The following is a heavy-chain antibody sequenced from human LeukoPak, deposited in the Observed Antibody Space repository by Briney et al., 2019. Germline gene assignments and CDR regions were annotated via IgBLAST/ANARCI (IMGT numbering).Heavy chain of an antibody. V-gene: IGHV3-23*01. J-gene: IGHJ4*02. Sequence: GGSLRLSCAASGFTFSSYVMSWVRQAPGKGLEWVSAMSGSGGSTYYADSVKGRFTISRDNSKNTLYPQMNSLRAEDTAVYYCAKAERVYSYGQAGYWGQGTLVTVSS. CDR1: GFTFSSYV. D-gene: IGHD5-18*01. CDR2: MSGSGGST. CDR3: AKAERVYSYGQAGY.